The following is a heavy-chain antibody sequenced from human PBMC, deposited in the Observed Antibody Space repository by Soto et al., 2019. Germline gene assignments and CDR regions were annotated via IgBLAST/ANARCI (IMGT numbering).Heavy chain of an antibody. V-gene: IGHV4-39*02. CDR1: GGSTGYNSYC. J-gene: IGHJ5*02. CDR2: IFYTGTT. Sequence: PSETLSPTCSLSGGSTGYNSYCCGWIRQPPGKGLEWVGVIFYTGTTYYRPSLKDRVTISVDTSKKSFYLNLTSVTAADTAVYYRARLVVVAPVANAWGQGTLVTVYS. D-gene: IGHD2-21*01. CDR3: ARLVVVAPVANA.